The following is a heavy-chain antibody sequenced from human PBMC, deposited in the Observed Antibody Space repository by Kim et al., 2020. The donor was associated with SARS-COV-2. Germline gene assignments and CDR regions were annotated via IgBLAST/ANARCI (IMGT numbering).Heavy chain of an antibody. J-gene: IGHJ6*02. Sequence: GGSLRLSCAASGFTVSSNYMSWVRQAPGKGLEWVSVIYSGGSTYCADSVKGRFTISRDNSKNTLYLQMNSLRAEDTAVYYCARGQWELLGGYYYYYYGMDVWGQGTTVTVSS. V-gene: IGHV3-66*01. CDR3: ARGQWELLGGYYYYYYGMDV. D-gene: IGHD1-26*01. CDR2: IYSGGST. CDR1: GFTVSSNY.